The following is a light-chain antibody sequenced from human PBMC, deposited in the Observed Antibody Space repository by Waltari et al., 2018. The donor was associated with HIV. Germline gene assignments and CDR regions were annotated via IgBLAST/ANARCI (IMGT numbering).Light chain of an antibody. Sequence: QSVLTQPPSVSGAPGQRVTIPCPGSSSNIGTNHDVHWYQQLPGTAPKLLIYVDTNRPSEIPDRFSGSKSGTSASLTITGLQAEDEADYYCQSYDSSLGVVFGGGTKLTVL. CDR1: SSNIGTNHD. J-gene: IGLJ2*01. CDR2: VDT. CDR3: QSYDSSLGVV. V-gene: IGLV1-40*01.